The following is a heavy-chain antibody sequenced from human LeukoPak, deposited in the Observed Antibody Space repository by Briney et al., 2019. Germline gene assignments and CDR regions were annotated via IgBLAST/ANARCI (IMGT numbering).Heavy chain of an antibody. Sequence: GGSLRLSCAASGFTFSSYSMNWVRQAPGKGLEWVSSISSSSSHIFYSDSVKGRFTISRDNAKNSLYLQMNSLKAEDTAVYYCAELGITMIGGVWGKGTTVTISS. V-gene: IGHV3-21*01. CDR1: GFTFSSYS. D-gene: IGHD3-10*02. CDR2: ISSSSSHI. J-gene: IGHJ6*04. CDR3: AELGITMIGGV.